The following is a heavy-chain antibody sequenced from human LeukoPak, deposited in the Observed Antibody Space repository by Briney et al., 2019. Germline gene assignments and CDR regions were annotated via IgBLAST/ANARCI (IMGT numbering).Heavy chain of an antibody. J-gene: IGHJ4*02. Sequence: SETLSLTCTVSGGSISSSSYYWGWIRQPPGKGLEWIGSIYYSGSTYYNPSLKSRVTISVDTSKNQFSLKLSSVTAADTAVYYCARAVHYTSRWPLFDYWGQGTLVTVSS. CDR3: ARAVHYTSRWPLFDY. CDR1: GGSISSSSYY. CDR2: IYYSGST. D-gene: IGHD6-13*01. V-gene: IGHV4-39*07.